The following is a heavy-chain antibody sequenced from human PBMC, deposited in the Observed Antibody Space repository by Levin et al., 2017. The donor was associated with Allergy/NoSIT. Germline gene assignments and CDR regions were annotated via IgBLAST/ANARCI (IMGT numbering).Heavy chain of an antibody. CDR2: ISSSSSYI. CDR3: ARDCSGGSCYSHYYYYGMDV. V-gene: IGHV3-21*01. D-gene: IGHD2-15*01. CDR1: GFTFSSYS. J-gene: IGHJ6*02. Sequence: PGGSLRLSCAASGFTFSSYSMNWVRQAPGKGLEWVSSISSSSSYIYYADSVKGRFTISRDNAKNSLYLQMNSLRAEDTAVYYCARDCSGGSCYSHYYYYGMDVWGQGTTVTVSS.